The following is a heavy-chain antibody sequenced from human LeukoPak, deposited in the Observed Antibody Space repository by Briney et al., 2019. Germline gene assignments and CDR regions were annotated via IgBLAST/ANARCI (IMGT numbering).Heavy chain of an antibody. Sequence: PGGSLRLSCAASGFGFNNAWMSWVRQAPGKGLEWVGRIKSKSDGGTTDYGAPVKGRFTISRDDSKNTLYLQMNSLRAEDTAVYYCARDWEWRALGRWGQGTLVTVSS. CDR3: ARDWEWRALGR. D-gene: IGHD3-3*01. J-gene: IGHJ4*02. CDR2: IKSKSDGGTT. CDR1: GFGFNNAW. V-gene: IGHV3-15*01.